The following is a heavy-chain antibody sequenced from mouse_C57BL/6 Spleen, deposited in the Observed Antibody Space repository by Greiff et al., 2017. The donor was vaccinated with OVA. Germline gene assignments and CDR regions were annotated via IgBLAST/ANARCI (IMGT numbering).Heavy chain of an antibody. CDR2: IDPETGGT. D-gene: IGHD1-1*02. CDR1: GYTFTDYE. J-gene: IGHJ2*01. V-gene: IGHV1-15*01. CDR3: TVDGVAAYYFCC. Sequence: QVQLQQPGAELVRPGASVTLSCKASGYTFTDYEMHWVKQTPVHGLEWIGAIDPETGGTAYNQKFKGKAILTADKSSSTAYMELRSLTSEDSAVYYMTVDGVAAYYFCCWGEGTTLAVSS.